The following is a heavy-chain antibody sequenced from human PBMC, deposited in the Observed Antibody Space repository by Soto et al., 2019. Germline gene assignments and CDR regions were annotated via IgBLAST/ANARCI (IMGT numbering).Heavy chain of an antibody. CDR2: IYDSGYI. CDR3: ARVSFGIDV. J-gene: IGHJ6*02. Sequence: PSETLSLTCSVSGGSVSTGSYYWSWIRQPPGKGLEWIGYIYDSGYIKYNPSLKSRVTISVDASKNQFSLNLSSVTAADTAVYYYARVSFGIDVWGQGTTVTVSS. CDR1: GGSVSTGSYY. V-gene: IGHV4-61*01. D-gene: IGHD3-10*01.